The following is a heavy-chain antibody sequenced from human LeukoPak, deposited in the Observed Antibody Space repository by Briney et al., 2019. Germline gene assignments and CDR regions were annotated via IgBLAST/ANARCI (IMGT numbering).Heavy chain of an antibody. CDR1: GGSFSGYY. Sequence: SETLXLTCAVYGGSFSGYYWSWIRQPPGKGLEWIGEINHSGSTNYNPSLKSRVTISVDTSKKQFALKLRSVTAADTAVYYCASPQWDNWGQGTLVTVSS. J-gene: IGHJ4*02. CDR2: INHSGST. D-gene: IGHD1-26*01. V-gene: IGHV4-34*01. CDR3: ASPQWDN.